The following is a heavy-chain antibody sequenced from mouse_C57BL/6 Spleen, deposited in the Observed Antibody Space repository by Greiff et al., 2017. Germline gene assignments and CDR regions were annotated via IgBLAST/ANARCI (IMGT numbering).Heavy chain of an antibody. J-gene: IGHJ2*01. CDR3: ATNWDGGY. V-gene: IGHV1-82*01. Sequence: QVQLKESGPELVKPGASVKISCKASGYAFSSSWMNWVKQRPGKGLEWIGRIYPGDGDTNYNGKFKGKATLTADKSSSTAYMQLSSLTSEDSAVYFCATNWDGGYWGQGTTLTVSS. CDR1: GYAFSSSW. D-gene: IGHD4-1*01. CDR2: IYPGDGDT.